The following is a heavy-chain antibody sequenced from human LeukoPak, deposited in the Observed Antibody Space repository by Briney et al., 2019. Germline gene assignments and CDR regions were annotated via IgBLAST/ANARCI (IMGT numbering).Heavy chain of an antibody. V-gene: IGHV1-24*01. CDR2: FDPEDGET. D-gene: IGHD3-3*01. CDR3: ATARRFTIFGVVTADAFDI. J-gene: IGHJ3*02. Sequence: GASVKVSCKVSGYTLTELSMHWVRQAPGKGLEWMGGFDPEDGETIYAQKFQGRVTMTEDTSTDTAYMELSSLRSEDTAVYYCATARRFTIFGVVTADAFDIWGQGTMVTVSS. CDR1: GYTLTELS.